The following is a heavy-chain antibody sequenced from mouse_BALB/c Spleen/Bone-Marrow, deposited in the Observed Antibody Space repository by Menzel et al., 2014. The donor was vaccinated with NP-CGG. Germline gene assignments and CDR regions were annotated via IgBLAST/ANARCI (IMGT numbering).Heavy chain of an antibody. CDR1: GYSFTGYN. V-gene: IGHV1-39*01. CDR3: AIKSYEGGFAY. CDR2: IDPYYGNT. D-gene: IGHD2-3*01. Sequence: VQLQQSGPELEKPGASVKISCKASGYSFTGYNMNWVKQNNGKSLEWIGNIDPYYGNTTYNQKFKGKATLTVDKSSSTAYMQLKSLTSEDSVVYYCAIKSYEGGFAYWGQGTLVTVSA. J-gene: IGHJ3*01.